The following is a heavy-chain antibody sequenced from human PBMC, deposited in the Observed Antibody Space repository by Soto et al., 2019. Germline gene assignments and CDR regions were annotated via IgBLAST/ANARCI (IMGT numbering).Heavy chain of an antibody. CDR3: ARDGKGDYYDSSGYYQSFDI. CDR1: GGTFSSYA. Sequence: ASVKVSCKASGGTFSSYAISWVRQAPGQGLEWMGGIIPIFGTANYAQKFQGRVTITADESTSTAYMELSSLRSEDTAVYYCARDGKGDYYDSSGYYQSFDIWGQGTMVTVSS. CDR2: IIPIFGTA. V-gene: IGHV1-69*13. J-gene: IGHJ3*02. D-gene: IGHD3-22*01.